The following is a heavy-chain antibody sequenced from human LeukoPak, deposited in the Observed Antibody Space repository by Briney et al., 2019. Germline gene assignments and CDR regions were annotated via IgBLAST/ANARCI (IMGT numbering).Heavy chain of an antibody. V-gene: IGHV4-39*01. CDR1: GGSISSSSYY. CDR2: IYYSGST. D-gene: IGHD3-3*01. CDR3: ARHVEHDYDFWSGLRTYYFDY. J-gene: IGHJ4*02. Sequence: SETLSLTCTVSGGSISSSSYYWGWIRQPPGKGREGSGSIYYSGSTYYNPSLKSRVTISVDTSKNPFSLKLSSVTAADPAVYYCARHVEHDYDFWSGLRTYYFDYWGQGTLVTVSS.